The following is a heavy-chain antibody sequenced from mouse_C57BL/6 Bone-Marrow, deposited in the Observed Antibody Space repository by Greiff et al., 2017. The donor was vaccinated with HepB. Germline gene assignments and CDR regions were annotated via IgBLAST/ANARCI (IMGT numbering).Heavy chain of an antibody. CDR2: IWSGGST. CDR1: GFSLTSYG. Sequence: QVQLQHSGPGLVQPSQSLSITCTVSGFSLTSYGVHWVRQSPGKGLEWLGVIWSGGSTDYNAAFISRLSISKDNSKGQVFFKMNRLQADDTAIYYCARNRYYGSSPAWFAYWGQGTLVTVSA. CDR3: ARNRYYGSSPAWFAY. D-gene: IGHD1-1*01. J-gene: IGHJ3*01. V-gene: IGHV2-2*01.